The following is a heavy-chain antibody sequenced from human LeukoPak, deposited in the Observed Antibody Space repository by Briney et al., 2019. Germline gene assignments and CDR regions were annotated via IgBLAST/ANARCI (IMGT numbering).Heavy chain of an antibody. CDR3: ASDRGELDY. V-gene: IGHV3-21*01. Sequence: GGSLRLSCAASGFTFSTYSMNWVRQAPGKGLEWVSPITRSSYIYYADSVKGRFTISRDNAKNTLYLQMNSLRAEDTAVYYCASDRGELDYWGQGTLVTVSS. CDR1: GFTFSTYS. CDR2: ITRSSYI. D-gene: IGHD1-26*01. J-gene: IGHJ4*02.